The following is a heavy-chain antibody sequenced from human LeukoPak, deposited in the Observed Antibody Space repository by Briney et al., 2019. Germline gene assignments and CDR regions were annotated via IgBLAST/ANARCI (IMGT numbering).Heavy chain of an antibody. J-gene: IGHJ6*03. CDR1: GFTFSSYW. CDR2: INSDGSST. Sequence: GGSLRLSCAASGFTFSSYWMHWVRQAPGKGLVWVSRINSDGSSTSYADSVKGRFTISRDNSKNTLYLQMNSLRAEDTAVYNCAKGDFYGSGRDYYYYMDVWGKGTTVTISS. CDR3: AKGDFYGSGRDYYYYMDV. D-gene: IGHD3-10*01. V-gene: IGHV3-74*01.